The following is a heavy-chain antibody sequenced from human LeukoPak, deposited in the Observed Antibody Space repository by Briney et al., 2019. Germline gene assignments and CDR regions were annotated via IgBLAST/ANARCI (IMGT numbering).Heavy chain of an antibody. CDR1: GGSISSYY. Sequence: SETLSLTCTVCGGSISSYYWSWLRQRPGKGLEWIGFIFYTGSTNYNPSLKSRVTISVDPSKNQFSLKLSSVTAADTAVYYCARGGASSLPFDYWGQGTLVTVSS. CDR3: ARGGASSLPFDY. V-gene: IGHV4-59*01. J-gene: IGHJ4*02. CDR2: IFYTGST. D-gene: IGHD1-26*01.